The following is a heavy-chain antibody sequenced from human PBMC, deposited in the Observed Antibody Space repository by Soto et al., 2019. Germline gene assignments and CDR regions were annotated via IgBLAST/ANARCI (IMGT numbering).Heavy chain of an antibody. CDR1: GFSVSDNY. V-gene: IGHV3-53*04. Sequence: EVQLVESGGGLVQPGGSLRLACAASGFSVSDNYMNWVRQAPGKGLEWVSVIFSGGSTYYADSVKGRFTISRHNSENTLYRKMSRLRVEDTAVYYCKSRDYWGRGTLVTVSS. CDR3: KSRDY. CDR2: IFSGGST. J-gene: IGHJ4*02.